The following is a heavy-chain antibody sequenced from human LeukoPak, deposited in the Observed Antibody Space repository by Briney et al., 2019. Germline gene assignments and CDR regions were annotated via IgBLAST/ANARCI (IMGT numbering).Heavy chain of an antibody. D-gene: IGHD3-22*01. CDR3: ARAEPYYYDSSGYYGGMAFDI. V-gene: IGHV4-31*03. J-gene: IGHJ3*02. CDR1: GGSISSGGYY. CDR2: IYYSGST. Sequence: PSETLSLTCTVSGGSISSGGYYWSWIRQHPGKGLEWIGYIYYSGSTYYNPSLKSRVTISVDTSKNQFSLKLSSVTAADTAVYYCARAEPYYYDSSGYYGGMAFDIWGQGTMVTVSS.